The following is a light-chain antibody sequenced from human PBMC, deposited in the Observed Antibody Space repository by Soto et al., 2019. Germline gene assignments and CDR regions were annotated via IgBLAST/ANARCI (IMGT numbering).Light chain of an antibody. CDR2: KAS. V-gene: IGKV1-5*03. CDR3: QQYNSNPLT. J-gene: IGKJ4*01. Sequence: DIQRTQSPSTLSASVGDRVIITCRASQGISAWLAWYQQKPGKAPKLLIYKASSLESGVPSRFSGSGSGTEFTLTISGLQPDDFATYYCQQYNSNPLTFGGGTKVEIK. CDR1: QGISAW.